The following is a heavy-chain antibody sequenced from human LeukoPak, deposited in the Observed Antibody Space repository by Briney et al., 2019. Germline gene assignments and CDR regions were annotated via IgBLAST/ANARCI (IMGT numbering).Heavy chain of an antibody. Sequence: GSLRLSCAVSEFTFSNYAMHWVRQPPGKGLEWVAVVSSHGNDGYYADSVRGRFTISRDNSKNTLYLQMNSLRAEDTAVYYCARGDYSNPMVFDYWGQGTLVTVSS. CDR1: EFTFSNYA. V-gene: IGHV3-30*17. J-gene: IGHJ4*02. D-gene: IGHD4-11*01. CDR3: ARGDYSNPMVFDY. CDR2: VSSHGNDG.